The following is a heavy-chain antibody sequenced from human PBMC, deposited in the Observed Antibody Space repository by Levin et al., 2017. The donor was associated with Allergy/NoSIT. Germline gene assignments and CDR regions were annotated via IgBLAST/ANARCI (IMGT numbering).Heavy chain of an antibody. Sequence: TGGSLRLSCAASGFTFSSYWMHWVRQAPGKGLVWVSRINSDGSSTSYADSVKGRFTISRDNAKNTLYLQMNSLRAEDTAVYYCSTGYSSGWYSGGVDYWGQGILVTVSS. J-gene: IGHJ4*02. CDR3: STGYSSGWYSGGVDY. V-gene: IGHV3-74*01. CDR2: INSDGSST. D-gene: IGHD6-19*01. CDR1: GFTFSSYW.